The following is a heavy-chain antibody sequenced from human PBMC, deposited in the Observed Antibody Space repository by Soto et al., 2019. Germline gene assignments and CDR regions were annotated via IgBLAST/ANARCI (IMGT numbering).Heavy chain of an antibody. Sequence: GGSLRLSCAASGFTFSGSSMHWVRQASGKGLEWVGRIRGKTDTYATAYAAPVRGRSTISRDDSKNTAYLQMNSLKTEDTAVYFCTKRIGAYAMDVWGQGTTVTVSS. J-gene: IGHJ6*02. D-gene: IGHD6-13*01. CDR2: IRGKTDTYAT. V-gene: IGHV3-73*01. CDR3: TKRIGAYAMDV. CDR1: GFTFSGSS.